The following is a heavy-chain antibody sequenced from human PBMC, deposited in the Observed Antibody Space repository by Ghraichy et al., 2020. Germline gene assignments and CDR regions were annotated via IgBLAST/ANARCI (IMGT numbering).Heavy chain of an antibody. J-gene: IGHJ4*02. Sequence: GESLNISCKASGYNFKDYCMHWVRQAPGQGLEWMGIINPSGATTTYAQSFQGRVTFTTDTSTSTVYMDLSSLGSEDTAIYYCVSWSGSGYSDKYYLDFWGQGTLVTVSS. CDR3: VSWSGSGYSDKYYLDF. CDR1: GYNFKDYC. D-gene: IGHD3-3*01. V-gene: IGHV1-46*02. CDR2: INPSGATT.